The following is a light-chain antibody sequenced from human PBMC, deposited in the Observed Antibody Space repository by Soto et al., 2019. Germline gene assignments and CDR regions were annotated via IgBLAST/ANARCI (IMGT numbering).Light chain of an antibody. CDR2: AAS. V-gene: IGKV1-5*01. Sequence: DIQMTQSPSTLSASVGDRAPITCRASQSISSWLAWYQQKPGKAPELLIYAASTLQSGVPSRFSGSGSGTDFTLTISCLQSEDFATYYCQQYYSFPRTFGQGTKVDI. CDR1: QSISSW. CDR3: QQYYSFPRT. J-gene: IGKJ1*01.